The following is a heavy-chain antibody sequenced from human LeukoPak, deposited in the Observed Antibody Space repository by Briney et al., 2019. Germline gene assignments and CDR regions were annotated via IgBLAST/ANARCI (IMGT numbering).Heavy chain of an antibody. J-gene: IGHJ4*02. D-gene: IGHD5-12*01. CDR1: GFTSTNYA. Sequence: GGSLRPSCAASGFTSTNYAMNWVRQAPGKGLEWVSVLIGSSGSTDYADSVKGRFTISRDNSKNTVFLQMNSLRAEDTAIYYCAKGAYDYIEIGYFDSWGQGTLVTVSS. CDR2: LIGSSGST. V-gene: IGHV3-23*01. CDR3: AKGAYDYIEIGYFDS.